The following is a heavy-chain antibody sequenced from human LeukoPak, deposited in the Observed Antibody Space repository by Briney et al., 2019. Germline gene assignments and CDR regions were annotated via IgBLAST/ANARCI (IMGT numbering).Heavy chain of an antibody. V-gene: IGHV3-23*01. CDR3: AKDRLGFLGYFQH. CDR2: ITGSGGST. J-gene: IGHJ1*01. CDR1: GFTFSSYA. D-gene: IGHD4-11*01. Sequence: SGGSLRLSCAASGFTFSSYAMNWVRQAPGRGLEWVPVITGSGGSTYHADSVKGRFTISRDNSKNTLYLQMNSLRAEDTAVYYCAKDRLGFLGYFQHWGQGTLVTVSS.